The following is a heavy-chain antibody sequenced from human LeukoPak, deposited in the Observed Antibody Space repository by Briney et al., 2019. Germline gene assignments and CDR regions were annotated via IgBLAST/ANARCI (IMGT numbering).Heavy chain of an antibody. CDR2: INPNSGGT. CDR3: ARGRVLRYFDWLDDAFDI. V-gene: IGHV1-2*02. Sequence: ASVKVSCKASGYTFTGYYMHWVRQAPGQGLEWMGWINPNSGGTNYAQKFQGRVTMTRDTSISTAYMELSRLRSEDTAVYYCARGRVLRYFDWLDDAFDIWGQGTMVTVSS. J-gene: IGHJ3*02. CDR1: GYTFTGYY. D-gene: IGHD3-9*01.